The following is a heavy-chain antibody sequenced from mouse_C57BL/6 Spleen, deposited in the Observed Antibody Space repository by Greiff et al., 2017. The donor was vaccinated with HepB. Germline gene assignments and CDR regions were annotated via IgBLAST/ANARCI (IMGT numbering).Heavy chain of an antibody. D-gene: IGHD2-2*01. V-gene: IGHV5-17*01. Sequence: EVQRVESGGGLVKPGGSLKLSCAASGFTFSDYGMHWVRQAPEKGLEWVAYISSGSGTIYYADTVKGRFTISRDNAKNTLFLQMTSLRSEDTAMYYCARNGYDADWYFDVWGTGTTVTVSS. CDR3: ARNGYDADWYFDV. CDR2: ISSGSGTI. CDR1: GFTFSDYG. J-gene: IGHJ1*03.